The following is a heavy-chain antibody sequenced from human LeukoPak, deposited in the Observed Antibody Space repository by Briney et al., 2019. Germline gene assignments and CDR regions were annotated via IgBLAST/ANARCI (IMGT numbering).Heavy chain of an antibody. CDR3: TRDDSGFDY. J-gene: IGHJ4*02. Sequence: SETLSLTCIVSGGSISSYYWSWIRQPPGKGLEWIGYVYYSGNTNYNPSLKSRVTMSVDMSKNQLSLKLSSVTAADTAVYYCTRDDSGFDYWGQGTLVTVSS. CDR2: VYYSGNT. V-gene: IGHV4-59*01. D-gene: IGHD6-19*01. CDR1: GGSISSYY.